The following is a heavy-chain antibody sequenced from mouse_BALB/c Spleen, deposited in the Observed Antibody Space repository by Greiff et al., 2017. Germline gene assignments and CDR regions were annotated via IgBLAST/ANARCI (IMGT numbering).Heavy chain of an antibody. Sequence: EVQLQESGAELVKPGASVKLSCTASGFNIKDSYMHWVKQRPEQGLEWIGRIDPANGNTKYDPKFQGKATITVDTSSNTAYLQLSSLTSEDTAVFYYVHGGYDAGYYARGYRGQGTSVT. CDR3: VHGGYDAGYYARGY. D-gene: IGHD2-2*01. CDR1: GFNIKDSY. CDR2: IDPANGNT. V-gene: IGHV14-3*02. J-gene: IGHJ4*01.